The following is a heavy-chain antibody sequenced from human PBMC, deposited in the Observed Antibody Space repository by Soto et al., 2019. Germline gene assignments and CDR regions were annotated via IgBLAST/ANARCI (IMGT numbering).Heavy chain of an antibody. CDR1: EFTFSNYA. V-gene: IGHV3-30*03. Sequence: LRLSCAASEFTFSNYAMHWVRQAPGKGLQWLAVISYDGNNKYYADSVEGRFTISRDNSKNTVYLQMNSLRLEDTAVYYCARGPSYSDSYFDHWGQGTLVTASS. CDR3: ARGPSYSDSYFDH. J-gene: IGHJ4*02. D-gene: IGHD4-17*01. CDR2: ISYDGNNK.